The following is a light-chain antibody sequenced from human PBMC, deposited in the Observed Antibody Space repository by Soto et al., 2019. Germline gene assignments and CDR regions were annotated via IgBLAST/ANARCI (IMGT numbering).Light chain of an antibody. Sequence: EIVLAQSPGTLSLSPGERATLSCRASQSVTNSFLAWYQQKPGQASRLLIYGASRRATGIPDRFTGSGSGTDFTLTISRLEPEDFAVYYCQQYVSSPWAFGQGTKVDIK. CDR2: GAS. V-gene: IGKV3-20*01. J-gene: IGKJ1*01. CDR3: QQYVSSPWA. CDR1: QSVTNSF.